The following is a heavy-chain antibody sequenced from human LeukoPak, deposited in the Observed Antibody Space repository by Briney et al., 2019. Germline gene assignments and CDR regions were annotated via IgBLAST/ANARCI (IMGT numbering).Heavy chain of an antibody. CDR3: AKDQGYCSGGSCYSCDY. CDR2: ISYDGSNK. D-gene: IGHD2-15*01. CDR1: GFTFSSYG. J-gene: IGHJ4*02. Sequence: GGSLRLSCAASGFTFSSYGMHWVRQAPGKGLEWVAVISYDGSNKYYADSVKGRFTISRDNSKNTLYLQMNSLRAEDTAVYYCAKDQGYCSGGSCYSCDYWGQGTLVTVSS. V-gene: IGHV3-30*18.